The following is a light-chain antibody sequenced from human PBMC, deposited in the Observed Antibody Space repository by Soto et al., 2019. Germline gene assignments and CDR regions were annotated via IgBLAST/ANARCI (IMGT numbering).Light chain of an antibody. V-gene: IGKV3-15*01. Sequence: DIVMTQSPATLSVSPGERATLSCRASQSVSTNLAWYQQRPGQAPRLLIYRASTRAAGVPARFSGSGSGTEFTLTISGLQSEDFAVYYCQQYIRWPLTFGGGTKVDIK. J-gene: IGKJ4*01. CDR3: QQYIRWPLT. CDR1: QSVSTN. CDR2: RAS.